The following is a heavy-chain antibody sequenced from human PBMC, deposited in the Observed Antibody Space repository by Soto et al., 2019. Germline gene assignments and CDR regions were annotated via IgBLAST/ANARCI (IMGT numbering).Heavy chain of an antibody. Sequence: SLRLSCVASGFTFSSYGMHWVRQAPGKGLEWVALISYDGSNKYYADSVKRRFTISRDNSKSTLYLQINSLRVEDTAVYYCAKVPSNSGDYYGMDVWGQGTTVTVSS. J-gene: IGHJ6*02. D-gene: IGHD7-27*01. CDR1: GFTFSSYG. CDR3: AKVPSNSGDYYGMDV. CDR2: ISYDGSNK. V-gene: IGHV3-30*18.